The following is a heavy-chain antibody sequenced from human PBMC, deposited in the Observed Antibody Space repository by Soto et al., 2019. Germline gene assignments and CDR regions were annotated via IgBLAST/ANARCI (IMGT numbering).Heavy chain of an antibody. Sequence: GGSLRLSCAASGFTFSSYAMSWVRQAPGKGLEWVSAISGSGGSTYYADSVKGRFTISRDNSKNTLYLQMNSLRAEDTAVYYCAKESHVLRFLEWYPHMDVWGKGTTLTVSS. CDR2: ISGSGGST. CDR3: AKESHVLRFLEWYPHMDV. J-gene: IGHJ6*03. D-gene: IGHD3-3*01. V-gene: IGHV3-23*01. CDR1: GFTFSSYA.